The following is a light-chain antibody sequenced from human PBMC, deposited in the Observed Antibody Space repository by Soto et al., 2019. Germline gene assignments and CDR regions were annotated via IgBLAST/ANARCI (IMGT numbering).Light chain of an antibody. Sequence: QSVLTQPASVSGSPGQSITISCTGTNSDIGDYNYVSWYKQHPGKAPKLMIYDVSDRPSGVSDRFSGSKSGNTASLTISGLQAEDEADYYCSSYSSDSTLVVFGGGTKLTVL. J-gene: IGLJ2*01. CDR3: SSYSSDSTLVV. CDR1: NSDIGDYNY. V-gene: IGLV2-14*03. CDR2: DVS.